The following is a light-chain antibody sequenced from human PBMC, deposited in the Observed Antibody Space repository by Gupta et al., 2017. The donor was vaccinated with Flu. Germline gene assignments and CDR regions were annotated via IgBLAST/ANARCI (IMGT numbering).Light chain of an antibody. J-gene: IGKJ1*01. V-gene: IGKV3-20*01. CDR3: QQYGSSPQT. Sequence: ESATLSCRASQSVSSNYLAWYQQKPGQAPRLLIYGASSGATGIPDRFSGSGSGTDFTLTISRLEPEDFAMYYCQQYGSSPQTFGQGTKVEIK. CDR1: QSVSSNY. CDR2: GAS.